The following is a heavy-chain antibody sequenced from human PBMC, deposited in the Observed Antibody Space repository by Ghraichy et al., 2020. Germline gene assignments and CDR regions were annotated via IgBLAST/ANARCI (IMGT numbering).Heavy chain of an antibody. J-gene: IGHJ5*02. Sequence: GESLNISCAASGFTFSSYSMNWVRQAPGKGLEWVSSISSSSSYIYYADSVKGRFTISRDNAKNSLYLQMNSLRAEDTAVYYCARDALMDFGGTRSWFDPWGQGTLVTVSS. V-gene: IGHV3-21*01. CDR3: ARDALMDFGGTRSWFDP. CDR1: GFTFSSYS. D-gene: IGHD3-3*01. CDR2: ISSSSSYI.